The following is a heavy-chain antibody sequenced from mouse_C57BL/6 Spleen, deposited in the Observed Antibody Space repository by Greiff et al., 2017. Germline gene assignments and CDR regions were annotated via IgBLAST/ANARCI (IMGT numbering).Heavy chain of an antibody. D-gene: IGHD2-5*01. CDR1: GYTFTEYT. Sequence: QVQLQQSGAELVKPGASVKLSCKASGYTFTEYTIHWVKQRSGQGLEWIGWFYPGSGSIKYNEKFKDKATLTAEKSSSTVYMELNRMTSEDSAVYFCSRPELYSNYEDAMDYWGQGTSVTVSS. CDR2: FYPGSGSI. V-gene: IGHV1-62-2*01. J-gene: IGHJ4*01. CDR3: SRPELYSNYEDAMDY.